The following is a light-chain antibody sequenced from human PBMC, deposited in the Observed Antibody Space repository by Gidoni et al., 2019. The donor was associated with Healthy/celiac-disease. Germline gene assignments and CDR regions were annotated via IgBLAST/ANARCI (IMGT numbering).Light chain of an antibody. CDR3: QQRSNWPFT. CDR1: QSVSSY. J-gene: IGKJ3*01. V-gene: IGKV3-11*01. Sequence: EIVLTQSPATLSLSPGERATLSCRASQSVSSYLVWYQQKPGQAPRLLIYDASNRASGIPARFSGSGSGTDFTLTISSLEPEDFAVYYCQQRSNWPFTFXPXTKVDIK. CDR2: DAS.